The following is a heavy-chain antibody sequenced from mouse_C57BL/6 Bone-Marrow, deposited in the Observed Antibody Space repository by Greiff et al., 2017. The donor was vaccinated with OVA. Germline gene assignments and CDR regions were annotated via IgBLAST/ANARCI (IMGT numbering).Heavy chain of an antibody. D-gene: IGHD2-3*01. Sequence: QVQLQQSGPELVKPGASVKISCKASGYAFSSSWMNWVKQRPGKGLEWIGRIYPGDGDTNYNGKFKGTAPLTADKSSSTAYMQLSSLTSEDSAVYFCARHEDGYYASYFDYWGQGTTLTVSS. CDR2: IYPGDGDT. J-gene: IGHJ2*01. CDR3: ARHEDGYYASYFDY. CDR1: GYAFSSSW. V-gene: IGHV1-82*01.